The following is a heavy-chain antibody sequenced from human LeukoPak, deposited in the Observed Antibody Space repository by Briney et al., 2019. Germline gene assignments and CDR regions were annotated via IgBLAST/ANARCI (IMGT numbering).Heavy chain of an antibody. V-gene: IGHV4-34*01. D-gene: IGHD4-17*01. CDR3: ARDHAYDYGDRGRWFDP. CDR1: GGSFSGYY. J-gene: IGHJ5*02. CDR2: INHSGST. Sequence: PSETLSLTCAVYGGSFSGYYWSWIRQPPGKGLEWIGEINHSGSTNYNPSLKSRVTISVDKSKNQFSLKLSSVTAADTAVYYCARDHAYDYGDRGRWFDPWGQGTLVTVSS.